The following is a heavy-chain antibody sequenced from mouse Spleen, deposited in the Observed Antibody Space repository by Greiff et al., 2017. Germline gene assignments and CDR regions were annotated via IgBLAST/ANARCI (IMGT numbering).Heavy chain of an antibody. CDR2: INPSSGYT. J-gene: IGHJ2*01. CDR3: ARSCYRDYFDY. V-gene: IGHV1-4*01. D-gene: IGHD2-14*01. Sequence: QVTLKVSGAELARPGASVKMSCKASGYTFTSYTMHWVKQRPGQGLEWIGYINPSSGYTKYNQKFKDKATLTADKSSSTAYMQLSSLTSEDSAVYYCARSCYRDYFDYWGQGTTLTVSS. CDR1: GYTFTSYT.